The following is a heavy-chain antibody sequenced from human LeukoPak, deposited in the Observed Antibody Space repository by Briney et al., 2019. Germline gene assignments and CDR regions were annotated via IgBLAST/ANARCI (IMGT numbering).Heavy chain of an antibody. CDR2: IIPILGIA. CDR1: GGTFSSYT. J-gene: IGHJ4*02. Sequence: SVKVSCKASGGTFSSYTISWVRQAPGQGLEWMGRIIPILGIANYAQKFQGRVTITADKSTSTAYMELSSLRSEDTAVYYCARAAYYPLGGDDYWGQGTLVTVSS. V-gene: IGHV1-69*02. D-gene: IGHD2-21*01. CDR3: ARAAYYPLGGDDY.